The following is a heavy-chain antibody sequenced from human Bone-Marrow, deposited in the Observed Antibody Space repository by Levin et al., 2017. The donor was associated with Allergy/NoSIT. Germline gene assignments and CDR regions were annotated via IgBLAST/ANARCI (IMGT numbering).Heavy chain of an antibody. V-gene: IGHV4-61*02. J-gene: IGHJ4*02. D-gene: IGHD3-10*01. Sequence: SQTLSLTCPVSGDSIRSGNYYWSWLRQPAGKGLEWIGRIYTSGSTNYNPSLKSRVTISVDTSKNQFSLKLSSVTAADTAVYYCARGVRGVMFDYWGQGTLVTVSS. CDR2: IYTSGST. CDR3: ARGVRGVMFDY. CDR1: GDSIRSGNYY.